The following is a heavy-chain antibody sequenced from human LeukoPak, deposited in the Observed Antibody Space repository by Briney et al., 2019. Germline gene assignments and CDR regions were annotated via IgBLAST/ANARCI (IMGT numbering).Heavy chain of an antibody. J-gene: IGHJ6*02. V-gene: IGHV4-31*03. CDR3: ARASIFDDSSGSYYYYYYGMDV. Sequence: SETLSLTCTVSGVSISSGGYYWSWIRQHPGKGLEWIGYIYYSGSTYYNPSLKSRVTISVDTSKNQFSLKLSSVTAADTAVYYCARASIFDDSSGSYYYYYYGMDVWGQGTTVTVSS. D-gene: IGHD3-22*01. CDR2: IYYSGST. CDR1: GVSISSGGYY.